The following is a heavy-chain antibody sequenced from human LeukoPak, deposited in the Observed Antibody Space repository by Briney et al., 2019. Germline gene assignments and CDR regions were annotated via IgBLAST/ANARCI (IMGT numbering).Heavy chain of an antibody. CDR2: IRSSSTYI. CDR1: GFSFSSYD. Sequence: GESLRLSCAASGFSFSSYDMTWVRQAPGKGLEWVSSIRSSSTYIYYADSVKGRFTVSRDNGKNSLYLQMNSLRAEDTAVYYCARDLDYDSSGYYLKAGFDYWGQGTLVTVSS. J-gene: IGHJ4*02. D-gene: IGHD3-22*01. V-gene: IGHV3-21*01. CDR3: ARDLDYDSSGYYLKAGFDY.